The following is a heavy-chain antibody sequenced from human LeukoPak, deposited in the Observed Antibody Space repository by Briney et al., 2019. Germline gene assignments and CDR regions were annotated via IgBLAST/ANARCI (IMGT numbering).Heavy chain of an antibody. D-gene: IGHD2-15*01. CDR1: GYTFTSYG. Sequence: ASVKVSFKASGYTFTSYGISWVRQAPGQGLEWMGWISAYNGNTNYAQKLQGRVTMTTDTSTSTAYMELRSLRSDDTAVYYCASLHSGVTFDIWGQGTMVTVSS. CDR2: ISAYNGNT. J-gene: IGHJ3*02. V-gene: IGHV1-18*01. CDR3: ASLHSGVTFDI.